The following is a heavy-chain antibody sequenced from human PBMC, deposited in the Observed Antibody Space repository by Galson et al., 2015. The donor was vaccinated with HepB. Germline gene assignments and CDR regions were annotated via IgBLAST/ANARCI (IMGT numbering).Heavy chain of an antibody. CDR2: VSGGGEGT. D-gene: IGHD2-8*02. V-gene: IGHV3-23*01. Sequence: ALRLSCAASGFSVSSYAISWVHQAPGDGLEWVSTVSGGGEGTYHGASVQGRFTVSRDNAKYTLSLQMNSLRDEDTAVYYCAKSLGTGAARGLDVWGQGTTVTVSS. CDR1: GFSVSSYA. J-gene: IGHJ6*02. CDR3: AKSLGTGAARGLDV.